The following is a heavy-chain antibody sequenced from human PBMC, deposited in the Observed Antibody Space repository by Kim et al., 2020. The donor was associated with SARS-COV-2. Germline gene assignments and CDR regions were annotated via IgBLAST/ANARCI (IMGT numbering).Heavy chain of an antibody. CDR1: GGSISSGGYY. CDR3: ARADYSYGSTHFDY. Sequence: SETLSLTCTVSGGSISSGGYYWSWIRQHPGKGLEWIGYIYYSGSTYYNPSLKSRVTISVDTSKNQFSLKLSSVTAADTAVYYCARADYSYGSTHFDYWGQGTLVTVSS. CDR2: IYYSGST. J-gene: IGHJ4*02. V-gene: IGHV4-31*03. D-gene: IGHD5-18*01.